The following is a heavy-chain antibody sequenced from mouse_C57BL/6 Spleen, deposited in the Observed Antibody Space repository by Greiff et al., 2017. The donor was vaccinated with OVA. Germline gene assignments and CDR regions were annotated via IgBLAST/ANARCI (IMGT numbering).Heavy chain of an antibody. J-gene: IGHJ2*01. CDR1: GFTFSDYG. D-gene: IGHD2-3*01. CDR2: ISSGSSTI. Sequence: DVMLVESGGGLVKPGGSLKLSCAASGFTFSDYGMHWVRQAPEKGLEWVAYISSGSSTIYYADTVKGRFTISRDNAKNTLFLQMTSLRSEDTAMYYCARNGYDGEYYFDHWGQGTTLTVSS. V-gene: IGHV5-17*01. CDR3: ARNGYDGEYYFDH.